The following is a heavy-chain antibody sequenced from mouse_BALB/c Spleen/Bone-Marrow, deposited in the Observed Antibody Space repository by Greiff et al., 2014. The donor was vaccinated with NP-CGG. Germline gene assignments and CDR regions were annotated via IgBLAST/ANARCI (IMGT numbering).Heavy chain of an antibody. CDR3: ARGLRDWYCDV. V-gene: IGHV1-4*01. Sequence: VQLQQSGPELATPGASVKMSCKASGYTFTTYWMHWIKQRPGQGLEWIGSINPNTDYTDYNQKFKDKATLTADKSSITAYMQLSSLTSEDSAVYYCARGLRDWYCDVWAQGPRSPSPQ. CDR2: INPNTDYT. D-gene: IGHD2-4*01. CDR1: GYTFTTYW. J-gene: IGHJ1*01.